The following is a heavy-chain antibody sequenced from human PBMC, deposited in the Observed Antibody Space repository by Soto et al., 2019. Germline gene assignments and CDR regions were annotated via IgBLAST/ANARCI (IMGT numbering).Heavy chain of an antibody. CDR3: ARGWSGYGNWFDP. CDR1: GYTFTSYA. D-gene: IGHD3-3*01. J-gene: IGHJ5*02. V-gene: IGHV1-3*01. Sequence: QVQLVQSGAEVKKPGASVKVSCKASGYTFTSYAMHWVRQAPGQRLEWMGWINAGNGNTKYSQKFQGRVTITRDTSASTAYMELSSLRSEDTAVYYCARGWSGYGNWFDPWGQGTLVTVSS. CDR2: INAGNGNT.